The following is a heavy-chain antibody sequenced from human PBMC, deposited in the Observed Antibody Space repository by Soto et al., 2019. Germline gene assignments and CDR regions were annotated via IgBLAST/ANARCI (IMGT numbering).Heavy chain of an antibody. CDR1: GGTFSSYA. J-gene: IGHJ3*02. CDR2: IIPIFGTA. Sequence: GASVKVSCKASGGTFSSYAISWVLQAPGQGLEWMGGIIPIFGTANYAQKFQGRVTITADESTSTAYMELSSLRSEDTAVYYCADHYYDSSGYQHAFDIWGQGXMVTV. CDR3: ADHYYDSSGYQHAFDI. D-gene: IGHD3-22*01. V-gene: IGHV1-69*13.